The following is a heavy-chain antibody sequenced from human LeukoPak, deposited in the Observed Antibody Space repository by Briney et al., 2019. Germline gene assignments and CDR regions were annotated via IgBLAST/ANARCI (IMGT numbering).Heavy chain of an antibody. Sequence: GGSLRLSCAASGFTFSSYAMSWVRQAPGKGLEWVSAISGSGGSTYYADSVKGRFPLSRDNDNNTLYLQMNSLRTEDTAVYYCAKSGWELLGVYYYYYYMDVWGKGTTVTVSS. V-gene: IGHV3-23*01. CDR3: AKSGWELLGVYYYYYYMDV. CDR2: ISGSGGST. D-gene: IGHD1-26*01. J-gene: IGHJ6*03. CDR1: GFTFSSYA.